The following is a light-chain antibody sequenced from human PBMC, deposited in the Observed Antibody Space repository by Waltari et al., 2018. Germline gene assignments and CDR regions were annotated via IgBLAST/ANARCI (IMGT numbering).Light chain of an antibody. Sequence: QSALTQPASVSGSPGQSITISCTGTSSDVGGYNYVSWYQQHPGKAPKLMIYEVSNRPSGVSHRFSGSKSDNTASLTISGLQAEDEADYYCSSYTSSSTVVFGGGTKLTVL. CDR3: SSYTSSSTVV. CDR2: EVS. CDR1: SSDVGGYNY. V-gene: IGLV2-14*01. J-gene: IGLJ2*01.